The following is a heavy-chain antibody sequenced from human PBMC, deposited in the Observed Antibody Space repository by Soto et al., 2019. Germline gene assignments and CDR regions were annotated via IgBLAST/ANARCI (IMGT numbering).Heavy chain of an antibody. Sequence: QVQLQESGPGLVKPSQTLSLTCTVSGGSISSGNNYWSWIRQHPGKGLEWIGYIYYSGSTYYNPSLKSRVTISVDTSKNQCSLKLSSVTAADTAVYYCARTSYDSSGTAADPWGQGTLVTVSS. D-gene: IGHD3-22*01. V-gene: IGHV4-31*03. J-gene: IGHJ5*02. CDR1: GGSISSGNNY. CDR3: ARTSYDSSGTAADP. CDR2: IYYSGST.